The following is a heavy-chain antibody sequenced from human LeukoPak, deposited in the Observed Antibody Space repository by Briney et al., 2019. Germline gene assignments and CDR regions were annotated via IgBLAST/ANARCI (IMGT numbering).Heavy chain of an antibody. D-gene: IGHD6-6*01. J-gene: IGHJ6*03. Sequence: GGSLRLSCAASGFTFSSYGMHWVRQAPGKGLEWVAVISFDGSNKYYADSVKGRFTISRDNSKNTLYLQMNSLTSEDTAVYYCAKHPGDFTGIVHYYYMDVWGKGTTVTVSS. V-gene: IGHV3-30*18. CDR2: ISFDGSNK. CDR1: GFTFSSYG. CDR3: AKHPGDFTGIVHYYYMDV.